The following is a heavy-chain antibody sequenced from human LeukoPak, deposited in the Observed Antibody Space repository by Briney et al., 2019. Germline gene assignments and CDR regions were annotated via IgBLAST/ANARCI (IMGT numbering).Heavy chain of an antibody. J-gene: IGHJ4*02. Sequence: ASVKVSCKASGYTFTSYYMHWVRQAPGQGLEWMGIINPSGGSTSYAQKFQGRVTMTRDTSTSTVYMELSSLRSEDTAVYYCARDTEYYYDSSGPPTADYWGQGILVTVSS. V-gene: IGHV1-46*01. CDR1: GYTFTSYY. CDR3: ARDTEYYYDSSGPPTADY. CDR2: INPSGGST. D-gene: IGHD3-22*01.